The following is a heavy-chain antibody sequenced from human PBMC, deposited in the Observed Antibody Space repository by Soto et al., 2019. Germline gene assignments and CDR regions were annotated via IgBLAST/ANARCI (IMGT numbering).Heavy chain of an antibody. D-gene: IGHD2-15*01. CDR1: GDSLSSGGYY. V-gene: IGHV4-31*03. CDR3: ARGSTVAAILFDY. J-gene: IGHJ4*01. Sequence: QVQLQESGPGLVKPSQTLSLTCTVSGDSLSSGGYYWSWIRQHPGKGLEWIGYIYYSGSTYYNPSLKCRVIISVDTSTNQFSLKLRSVTAADTAVYYYARGSTVAAILFDYWGHGTLVTVSS. CDR2: IYYSGST.